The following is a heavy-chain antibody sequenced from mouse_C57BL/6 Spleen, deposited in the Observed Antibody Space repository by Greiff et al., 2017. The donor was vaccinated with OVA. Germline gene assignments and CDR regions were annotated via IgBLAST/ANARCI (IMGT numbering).Heavy chain of an antibody. Sequence: VQLQQSGPELVKPGASVKLSCKASGYTFTSYDINWVKQRPGPGLEWIGWIYPRDGSTKYNEKFKGKAPSTVDTSSSTAYMELHSLTSEDSAVYFCARVGSYYFDYWGQGTTLTVSS. CDR3: ARVGSYYFDY. CDR1: GYTFTSYD. CDR2: IYPRDGST. J-gene: IGHJ2*01. V-gene: IGHV1-85*01.